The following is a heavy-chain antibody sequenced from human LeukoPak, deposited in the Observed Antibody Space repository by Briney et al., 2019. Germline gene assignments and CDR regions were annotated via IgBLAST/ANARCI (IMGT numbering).Heavy chain of an antibody. Sequence: GGSLILSCAASGFTFSSYAMHWVRQAPGKGLEWVAVISYDGSNKYYADSVKGRFTISRDNSKNTLYLQMNSLRAEDTAVYYCARGDYYDKGLDYWGQGTLVTVSS. CDR1: GFTFSSYA. CDR2: ISYDGSNK. CDR3: ARGDYYDKGLDY. D-gene: IGHD3-22*01. J-gene: IGHJ4*02. V-gene: IGHV3-30-3*01.